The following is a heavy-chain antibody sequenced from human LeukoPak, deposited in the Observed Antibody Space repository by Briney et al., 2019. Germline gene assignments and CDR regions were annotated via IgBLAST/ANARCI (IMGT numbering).Heavy chain of an antibody. Sequence: GGSLRLSCAASGFTFSTYAMTWVRQAPGKGLEWVSAISAGGGTTYYADSVKGRFTISRDSSKNILYLQMDSLRAEDTAVYYCVKDDRSSSSGRWFDPWGQGTLVTVSS. V-gene: IGHV3-23*01. CDR2: ISAGGGTT. J-gene: IGHJ5*02. CDR1: GFTFSTYA. D-gene: IGHD6-6*01. CDR3: VKDDRSSSSGRWFDP.